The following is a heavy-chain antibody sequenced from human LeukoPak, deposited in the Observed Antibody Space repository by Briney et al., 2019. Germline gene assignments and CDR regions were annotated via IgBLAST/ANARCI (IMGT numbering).Heavy chain of an antibody. CDR1: GFTFSGYG. Sequence: GGSLRLSCAGSGFTFSGYGLHWVCQAPGKGLEWVADISFDGSKTQYADSVKGRFTISRDTFRSTLSLQMHSLRPEDTAVYYCAKDHVDSSSWSQYFDLWGRGTPVTVSS. CDR3: AKDHVDSSSWSQYFDL. D-gene: IGHD6-13*01. J-gene: IGHJ2*01. V-gene: IGHV3-30*18. CDR2: ISFDGSKT.